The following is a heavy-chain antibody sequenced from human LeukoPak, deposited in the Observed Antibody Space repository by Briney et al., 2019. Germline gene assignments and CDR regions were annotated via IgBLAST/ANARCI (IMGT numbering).Heavy chain of an antibody. D-gene: IGHD4-17*01. CDR2: LSGSGGST. CDR3: ARGVTVTTDF. Sequence: PGGSLRLSCAASGFFFSNYDMNWVRQAPGSGLEWVSGLSGSGGSTFYADSVKGRFTISRDNSKNTVYPQMNSLRGEDTAMYYCARGVTVTTDFWGQGTLVTVSS. V-gene: IGHV3-23*01. J-gene: IGHJ4*02. CDR1: GFFFSNYD.